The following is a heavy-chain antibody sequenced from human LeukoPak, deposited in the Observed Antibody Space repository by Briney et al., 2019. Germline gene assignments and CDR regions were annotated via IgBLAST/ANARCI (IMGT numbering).Heavy chain of an antibody. Sequence: GASVKVSCKASGYTFTSYAIHWVRQAPGQRLEWMGGIIPIFGTANYAQKFQGRVTITADESTSTAYMELSSLRSEDTAVYYCARDRTAIQLWSGEFDYWGQGTLVTVSS. D-gene: IGHD5-18*01. CDR3: ARDRTAIQLWSGEFDY. J-gene: IGHJ4*02. CDR2: IIPIFGTA. CDR1: GYTFTSYA. V-gene: IGHV1-69*13.